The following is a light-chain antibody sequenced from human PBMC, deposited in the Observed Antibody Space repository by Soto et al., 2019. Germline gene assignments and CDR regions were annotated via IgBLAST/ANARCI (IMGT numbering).Light chain of an antibody. J-gene: IGKJ5*01. CDR2: AAS. Sequence: DIQMTQSPSSLSSSVEDRVTITCRASQSISNHLNWYQQKPGKAPKLLIFAASSLQSGVPSRFSGSGSGTDFTLTISSLQSEDFAVYYCHQDDNLPKTFGQGRRPEIK. CDR3: HQDDNLPKT. V-gene: IGKV1-39*01. CDR1: QSISNH.